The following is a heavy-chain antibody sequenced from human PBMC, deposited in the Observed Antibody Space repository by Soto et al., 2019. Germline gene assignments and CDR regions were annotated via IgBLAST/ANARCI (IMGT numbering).Heavy chain of an antibody. D-gene: IGHD6-25*01. J-gene: IGHJ3*01. CDR2: MTYDGATE. CDR3: ARVRLTIAVNDALDV. Sequence: GGSLRLSCXASGFTFSDHVIHWVRQAAGKGLEWVASMTYDGATEYYADSVKGRFTMSRDNSKRALSLQMNSLRPDDTAVYYCARVRLTIAVNDALDVWGQGTTVTVSS. CDR1: GFTFSDHV. V-gene: IGHV3-30*14.